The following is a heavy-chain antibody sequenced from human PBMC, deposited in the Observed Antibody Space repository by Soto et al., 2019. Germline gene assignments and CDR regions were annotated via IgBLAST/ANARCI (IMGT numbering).Heavy chain of an antibody. Sequence: EVQLVESGGGLVQPGGSLRLSCVASGFTFSDSWMHWVLQAPGKGLMWVSRISFDGTATTSADSVRGRFSISRDNAKNTLFLQMNHLRADDTAMYYCVRYRRRRGQPFDIWGQGTFVTVSS. D-gene: IGHD3-10*01. J-gene: IGHJ3*02. CDR1: GFTFSDSW. V-gene: IGHV3-74*03. CDR3: VRYRRRRGQPFDI. CDR2: ISFDGTAT.